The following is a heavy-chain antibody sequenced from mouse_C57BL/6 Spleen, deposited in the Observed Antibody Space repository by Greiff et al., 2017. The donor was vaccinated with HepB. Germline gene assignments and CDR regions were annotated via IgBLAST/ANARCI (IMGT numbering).Heavy chain of an antibody. J-gene: IGHJ4*01. V-gene: IGHV3-6*01. CDR2: ISYDGSN. Sequence: ESGPGLVKPSQSLSLTCSVTGYSITSGYYWNWIRQFPGNKLEWMGYISYDGSNNYNPSLKNRISITRDTSKNQFFLKLNSVTTEDTATYYCARVDDYDVGYYAMDYWGQGTSVTVSS. D-gene: IGHD2-4*01. CDR3: ARVDDYDVGYYAMDY. CDR1: GYSITSGYY.